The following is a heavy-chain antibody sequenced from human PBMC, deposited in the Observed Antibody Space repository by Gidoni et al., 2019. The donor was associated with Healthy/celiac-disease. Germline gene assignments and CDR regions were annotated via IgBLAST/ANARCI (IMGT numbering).Heavy chain of an antibody. CDR2: IYSGGST. V-gene: IGHV3-53*01. CDR1: GFTVSSNY. Sequence: EVPLVESGGGLIQPGGSLRLSCAASGFTVSSNYMSWVRQAPGKGLEWVSVIYSGGSTYYADSVKGRFTISRDNSKNTLYLQMNSLRAEDTAVYYCAREELWLGDAFDIWGQGTMVTVSS. CDR3: AREELWLGDAFDI. D-gene: IGHD6-19*01. J-gene: IGHJ3*02.